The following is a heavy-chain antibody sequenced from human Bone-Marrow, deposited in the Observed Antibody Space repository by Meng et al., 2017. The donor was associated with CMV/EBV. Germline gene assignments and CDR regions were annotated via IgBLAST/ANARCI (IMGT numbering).Heavy chain of an antibody. V-gene: IGHV3-30*19. Sequence: GESLKISCVGSGFTFSSYGMHWVRQAPGKGLEWVAVISYDGSNKYYADSVKGRFTISRDNSKNTLYLQMNSLRAEDTAVYYCASLGGSSRYYYYYGMDVWGQGTTVTVSS. CDR3: ASLGGSSRYYYYYGMDV. D-gene: IGHD6-6*01. CDR2: ISYDGSNK. J-gene: IGHJ6*02. CDR1: GFTFSSYG.